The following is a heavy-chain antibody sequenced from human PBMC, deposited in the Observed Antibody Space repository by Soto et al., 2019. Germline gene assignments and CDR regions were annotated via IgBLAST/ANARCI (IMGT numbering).Heavy chain of an antibody. CDR3: ASSIAARRRGDY. D-gene: IGHD6-6*01. CDR1: GGSFSGYY. J-gene: IGHJ4*02. V-gene: IGHV4-34*01. Sequence: QVQLQQWGAGLLKPSETLSLTCAVYGGSFSGYYWSWIRQPPGKGLEWIGEIKHSGSTNDNPSLKRRVTISVDTSKNQFSLKLSSVTAADTAVYYCASSIAARRRGDYWGQGTLGTVSS. CDR2: IKHSGST.